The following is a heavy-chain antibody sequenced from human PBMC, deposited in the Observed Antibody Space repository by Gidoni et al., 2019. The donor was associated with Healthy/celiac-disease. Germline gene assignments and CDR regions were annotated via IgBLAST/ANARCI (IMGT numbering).Heavy chain of an antibody. V-gene: IGHV4-34*01. J-gene: IGHJ4*02. CDR2: INHSGST. CDR1: GGSFSGYY. D-gene: IGHD6-19*01. CDR3: ARGRWLAYFDY. Sequence: QVQLQQWGAGLLKPSETLSLPCAVYGGSFSGYYWSWIRQPPGKGMEWIWEINHSGSTNYNPSLKSRVTISLATSKNQFSLKLSSVTASDTAVYYCARGRWLAYFDYWVQGTLVTVSS.